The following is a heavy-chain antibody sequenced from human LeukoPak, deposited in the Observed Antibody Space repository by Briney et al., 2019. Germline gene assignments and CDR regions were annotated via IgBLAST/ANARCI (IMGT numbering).Heavy chain of an antibody. CDR3: AKGPKQLLVGSRGYYFDS. V-gene: IGHV3-48*01. CDR2: MRRRKSTI. D-gene: IGHD6-13*01. J-gene: IGHJ4*02. CDR1: GFTFRIYS. Sequence: PGGSLTLSCAASGFTFRIYSMNWVRQSPGKGLEGVSYMRRRKSTIYYAASGKGRFTISRDNSKNTLYLQMNRLRADDTAVYYCAKGPKQLLVGSRGYYFDSWGQGTLVAVSS.